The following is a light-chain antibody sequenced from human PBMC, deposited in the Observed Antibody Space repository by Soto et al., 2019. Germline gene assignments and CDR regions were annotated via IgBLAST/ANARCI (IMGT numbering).Light chain of an antibody. J-gene: IGKJ1*01. CDR2: WAS. CDR1: QSVLYSSNNKNY. V-gene: IGKV4-1*01. Sequence: DIVMTQSPDSLAVSLGERATINCKSSQSVLYSSNNKNYLAWYQQKPGQPPKLLIYWASTRESGVPDRFSGSGSGTDFTLTISGLQAEDVAVYYGQQYYSTPRTFGQGTKVEIK. CDR3: QQYYSTPRT.